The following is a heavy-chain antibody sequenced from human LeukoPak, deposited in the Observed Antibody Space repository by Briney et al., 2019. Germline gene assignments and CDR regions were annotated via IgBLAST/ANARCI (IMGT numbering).Heavy chain of an antibody. V-gene: IGHV3-21*01. Sequence: GGSLRLSCAASGFTFSSYSMNWVRQAPGKGLEWVSSISSRSSYIYYADSVKGQFTISRDNAKNSLYLQMNSLRAEDTAVYYCARETRTTEELFDYWGQGTLVTVSS. CDR3: ARETRTTEELFDY. D-gene: IGHD1-1*01. CDR2: ISSRSSYI. CDR1: GFTFSSYS. J-gene: IGHJ4*02.